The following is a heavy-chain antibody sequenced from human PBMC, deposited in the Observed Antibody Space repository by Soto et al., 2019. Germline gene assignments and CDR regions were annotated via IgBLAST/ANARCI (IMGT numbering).Heavy chain of an antibody. CDR1: GGSISSYY. Sequence: SDTLSLTCTVSGGSISSYYWSWIRQPPGKGLEWIGYIYYSGSTNYNPSLKSRVTISVDTSKNQFSLKLSSVTAADTAVYYCERHVPEDNSYYFDYWGQGTLVTVSS. V-gene: IGHV4-59*08. D-gene: IGHD1-20*01. CDR2: IYYSGST. J-gene: IGHJ4*02. CDR3: ERHVPEDNSYYFDY.